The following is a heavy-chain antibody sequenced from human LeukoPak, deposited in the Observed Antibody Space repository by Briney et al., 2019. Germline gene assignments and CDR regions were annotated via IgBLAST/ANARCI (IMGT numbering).Heavy chain of an antibody. CDR2: MNPNSGGT. V-gene: IGHV1-2*02. D-gene: IGHD1-26*01. CDR1: GYTFTGYY. Sequence: GASVKLSCKASGYTFTGYYMHWVRQSPGQGLEGMGWMNPNSGGTNYAQKSQGRVTMTRDTSISRAYMQLSRLRSDDTAVYYCARDEYSGSPNCGEGSLVTVSS. J-gene: IGHJ4*02. CDR3: ARDEYSGSPN.